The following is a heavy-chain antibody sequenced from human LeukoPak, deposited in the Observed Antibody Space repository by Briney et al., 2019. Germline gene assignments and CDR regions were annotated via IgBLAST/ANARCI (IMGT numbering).Heavy chain of an antibody. Sequence: GASVKVSCKASGYTFTSYAISWVRQAPGQGLECMGWVNGYNGYTNYAQNFRGRVTMTRDTSTSTAYMELKSLRSDDTAIYYCARKEDEWNYGWLDTWGQGTLVTVSS. CDR3: ARKEDEWNYGWLDT. V-gene: IGHV1-18*04. CDR1: GYTFTSYA. J-gene: IGHJ5*02. CDR2: VNGYNGYT. D-gene: IGHD1-7*01.